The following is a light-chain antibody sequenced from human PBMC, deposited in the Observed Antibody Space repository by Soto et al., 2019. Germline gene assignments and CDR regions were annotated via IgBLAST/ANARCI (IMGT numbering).Light chain of an antibody. CDR2: TSG. V-gene: IGKV1-39*01. CDR1: ERISTY. J-gene: IGKJ2*01. Sequence: IHMTQSPSSLSASVGDRVTITCRASERISTYLNWYQQKPGEAPKLLIATSGTLQRGVPSRFSGSGYGTDFTLTITSLQPADFATYYCQQTYSTPYTFGQGNKLEIK. CDR3: QQTYSTPYT.